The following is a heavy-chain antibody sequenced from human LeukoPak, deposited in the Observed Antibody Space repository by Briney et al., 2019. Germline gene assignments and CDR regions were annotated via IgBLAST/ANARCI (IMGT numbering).Heavy chain of an antibody. CDR1: GYTFTSYD. CDR3: AREDSHHVLRFLECPLDY. CDR2: MNPNSGNT. J-gene: IGHJ4*02. D-gene: IGHD3-3*01. V-gene: IGHV1-8*01. Sequence: ASVKVSCKASGYTFTSYDINWVRQATGQGLEWVGWMNPNSGNTGYAQKFQGRVTMTRNTSISTAYMELSSLRSEDTAVYYCAREDSHHVLRFLECPLDYWGQGTLVTVSS.